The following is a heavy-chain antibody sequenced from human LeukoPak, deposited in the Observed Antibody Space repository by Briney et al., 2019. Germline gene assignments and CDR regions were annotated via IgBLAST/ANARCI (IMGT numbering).Heavy chain of an antibody. Sequence: GGSLRLSCAASGFTFSSHAMHWGRQGPGKGLEWVAFIRYDSSYNEYYADSGQGRFTISRDNYKNTVYLQMNNLRVEDTAVYFCARGSGSGSFLIDYWGQGTLVTVSS. J-gene: IGHJ4*02. CDR2: IRYDSSYNE. CDR3: ARGSGSGSFLIDY. CDR1: GFTFSSHA. D-gene: IGHD3-10*01. V-gene: IGHV3-30*02.